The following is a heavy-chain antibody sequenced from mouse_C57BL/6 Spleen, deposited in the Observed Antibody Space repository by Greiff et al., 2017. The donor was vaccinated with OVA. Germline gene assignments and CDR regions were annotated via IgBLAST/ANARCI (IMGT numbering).Heavy chain of an antibody. CDR3: ASSRQLRLQFAY. CDR1: GYSITSGYY. CDR2: ISYDGSN. Sequence: EVQRVESGPGLVKPSQSLSLTCSVTGYSITSGYYWNWIRQFPGNKLEWMGYISYDGSNNYNPSLKNRISITRDTSKNQFFLKLNSVTTEDTATYYCASSRQLRLQFAYWGQGTLVTVSA. J-gene: IGHJ3*01. V-gene: IGHV3-6*01. D-gene: IGHD3-2*02.